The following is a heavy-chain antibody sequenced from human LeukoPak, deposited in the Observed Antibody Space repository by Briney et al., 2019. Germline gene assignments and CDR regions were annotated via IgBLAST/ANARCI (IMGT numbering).Heavy chain of an antibody. CDR1: GYTFTSYG. D-gene: IGHD4-11*01. CDR2: INTNTGNP. Sequence: ASVKVSCKASGYTFTSYGISWVRQAPGQGLEWMGWINTNTGNPTYAQGFTGRFVFSLDTSVSTAYLQISSLKAEDTAVYYCARAPTYYSNHDASWFDPWGQGTLVTVSS. CDR3: ARAPTYYSNHDASWFDP. V-gene: IGHV7-4-1*02. J-gene: IGHJ5*02.